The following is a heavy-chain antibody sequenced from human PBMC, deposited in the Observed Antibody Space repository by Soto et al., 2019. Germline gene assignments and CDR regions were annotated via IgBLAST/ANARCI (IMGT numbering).Heavy chain of an antibody. D-gene: IGHD3-22*01. CDR2: INTAGSTK. CDR3: ARDQGYYDSSGYFDY. Sequence: GGSLRLSCAASGFTFSNFEMHWVRQAPGKGLEWVSYINTAGSTKYYAESVKGRFTISRDNARNSLFLQMNSLRAEDTAVYYCARDQGYYDSSGYFDYWGQGTLVTVS. CDR1: GFTFSNFE. J-gene: IGHJ4*02. V-gene: IGHV3-48*03.